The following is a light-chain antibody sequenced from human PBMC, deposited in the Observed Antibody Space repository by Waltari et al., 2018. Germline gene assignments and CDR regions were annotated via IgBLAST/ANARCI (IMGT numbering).Light chain of an antibody. CDR2: ELS. J-gene: IGLJ2*01. Sequence: QSALPPPPSASGSPGQSVPIACTGTSSNGGGYHDLSWYQQHPSKAPKRMIYELSKRPAGVADRFSGSRSGNTASLIVSGLQAEDEADYYCSSYAGSNNLVFGGGTKLTVL. CDR1: SSNGGGYHD. CDR3: SSYAGSNNLV. V-gene: IGLV2-8*01.